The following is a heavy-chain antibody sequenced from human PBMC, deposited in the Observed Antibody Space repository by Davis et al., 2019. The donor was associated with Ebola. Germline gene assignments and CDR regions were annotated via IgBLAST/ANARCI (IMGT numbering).Heavy chain of an antibody. CDR2: ISSSSSYI. V-gene: IGHV3-21*01. CDR1: GFTFSSYS. Sequence: GESLKISCAASGFTFSSYSMNWVRQAPGKGLEWVSSISSSSSYIYYADSVKGRFTISRDNAKNSLYLQMNSLRAEDTAVYYCAKVDYGDLFFDYWGQGTLVTVSS. D-gene: IGHD4-17*01. CDR3: AKVDYGDLFFDY. J-gene: IGHJ4*02.